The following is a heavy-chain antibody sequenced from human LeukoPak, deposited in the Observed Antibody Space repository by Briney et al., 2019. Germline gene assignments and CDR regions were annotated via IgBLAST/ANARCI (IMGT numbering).Heavy chain of an antibody. Sequence: SETLSLTCAVSGVSISSGGYSWSWIRQPPGKGLEWIGYIYHSGSTYYNPSLKSRVTISVDRSKNQFSLKLSSVTAADTAVYYCAGFVEMAYNWFDPWGQGTLVTVSS. D-gene: IGHD5-24*01. V-gene: IGHV4-30-2*01. CDR1: GVSISSGGYS. CDR2: IYHSGST. J-gene: IGHJ5*02. CDR3: AGFVEMAYNWFDP.